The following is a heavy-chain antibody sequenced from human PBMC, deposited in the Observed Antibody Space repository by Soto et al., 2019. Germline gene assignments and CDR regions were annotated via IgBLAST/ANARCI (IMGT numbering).Heavy chain of an antibody. CDR3: AKERLGRGIDY. CDR1: GFTFSNYA. CDR2: VNNGGGGT. Sequence: EVLLLDSGGGLVQPGGSLRLSCAASGFTFSNYAMTWVRQAPGKGPEWISTVNNGGGGTYYADSVKGRFTISRDNSKDTLYLQVSSLRAEDTAVYYCAKERLGRGIDYWGQGIVVTVSS. J-gene: IGHJ4*02. V-gene: IGHV3-23*01. D-gene: IGHD3-10*01.